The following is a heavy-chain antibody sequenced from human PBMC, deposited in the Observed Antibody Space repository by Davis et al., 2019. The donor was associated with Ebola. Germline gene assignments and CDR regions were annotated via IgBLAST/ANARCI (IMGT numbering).Heavy chain of an antibody. CDR3: ARQLQKRGYSYGWYYYGMDV. CDR2: ISSSSSYT. V-gene: IGHV3-21*01. Sequence: GGSLRLSCAASGFTFSSYSMNWVRQAPGKGLEWVSSISSSSSYTNYADSVKGRFTISRDNAKNSLYLQMNSLRAEDTAVYYCARQLQKRGYSYGWYYYGMDVWGQGTTVTVSS. CDR1: GFTFSSYS. D-gene: IGHD5-18*01. J-gene: IGHJ6*02.